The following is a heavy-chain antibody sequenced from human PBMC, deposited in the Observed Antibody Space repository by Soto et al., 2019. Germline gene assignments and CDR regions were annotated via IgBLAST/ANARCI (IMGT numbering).Heavy chain of an antibody. CDR2: IGRTEST. V-gene: IGHV3-21*01. CDR3: ARDYSGWSRDF. CDR1: GFIFTDSS. Sequence: GGSLRLSCAASGFIFTDSSFSWVRQAPGKGLAWVATIGRTESTFYGDSVKGRFTISRDNAKNSVYLQMNSLRDEDTALYYCARDYSGWSRDFWGQGTLVTVSS. D-gene: IGHD6-19*01. J-gene: IGHJ4*02.